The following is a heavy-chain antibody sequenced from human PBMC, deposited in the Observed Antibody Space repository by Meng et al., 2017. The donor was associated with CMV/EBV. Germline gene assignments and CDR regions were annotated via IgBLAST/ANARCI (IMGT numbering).Heavy chain of an antibody. CDR1: GGSFSGYY. V-gene: IGHV4-34*01. Sequence: ESLRLSCAVYGGSFSGYYWSWIRQPPGKGLEWIGEINHSGSTNYNPSLKSRVTISVDTSKNQFSLKLSSVTAADTAVYYCARGDPVLRFLEWLPRYYGMDVWGQGTTVTVSS. J-gene: IGHJ6*02. D-gene: IGHD3-3*01. CDR2: INHSGST. CDR3: ARGDPVLRFLEWLPRYYGMDV.